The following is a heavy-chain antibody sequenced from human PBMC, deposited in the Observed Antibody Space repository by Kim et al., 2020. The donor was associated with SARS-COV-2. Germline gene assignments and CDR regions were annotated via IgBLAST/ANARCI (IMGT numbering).Heavy chain of an antibody. CDR2: TYFRSKWST. V-gene: IGHV6-1*01. Sequence: SQTLSLTCAVSGDSVSSYTAAWNWIRQSPSRGLEWLGRTYFRSKWSTNYAVSVQSRININADTSTNQFSLQLNSVTPEDTALYYCARQMSERFDFWGQGTLVTVSS. D-gene: IGHD6-25*01. CDR3: ARQMSERFDF. J-gene: IGHJ4*02. CDR1: GDSVSSYTAA.